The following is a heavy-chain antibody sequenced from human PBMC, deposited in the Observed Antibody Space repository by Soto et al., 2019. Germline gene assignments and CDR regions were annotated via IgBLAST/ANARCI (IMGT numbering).Heavy chain of an antibody. Sequence: QVQLVQSGAEMKKPGSSVKVSCKASGGTFSSYAISWVRQAPGQGLEWMGENIPIFGTANYAQKFQGRVTITADESTSTAYMELSSLRSEDTAVYYCARDRGPSSGYYPYWFDPWGQGTLVTVSS. V-gene: IGHV1-69*12. J-gene: IGHJ5*02. CDR1: GGTFSSYA. CDR2: NIPIFGTA. CDR3: ARDRGPSSGYYPYWFDP. D-gene: IGHD3-22*01.